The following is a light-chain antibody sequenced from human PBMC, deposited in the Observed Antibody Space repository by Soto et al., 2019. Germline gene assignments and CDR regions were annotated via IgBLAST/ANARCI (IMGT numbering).Light chain of an antibody. Sequence: DIVMTQSPDSLTVSLGERATISCKSSQSVFYRSTKTNYLGWYQQKPGQRPRLLIYCASTREIGVPDRFSGSGSRTDFTLTISSLQAEDAAIYYCQQYYETPFTFGGGNKVEI. CDR3: QQYYETPFT. V-gene: IGKV4-1*01. CDR1: QSVFYRSTKTNY. J-gene: IGKJ4*01. CDR2: CAS.